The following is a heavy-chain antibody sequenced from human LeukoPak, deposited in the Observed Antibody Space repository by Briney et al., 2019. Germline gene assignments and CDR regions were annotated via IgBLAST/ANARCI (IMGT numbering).Heavy chain of an antibody. Sequence: GGSLRLSCAASGFTFYDYAMHWVRQAPGKGLEWVSGISWNSGYIGYADSVRGRFTISRDNAKNSLYLQMNSLGPEDTALYYCAKGDMRYYDSSGCDYWGQGTLVTVSS. D-gene: IGHD3-22*01. CDR3: AKGDMRYYDSSGCDY. V-gene: IGHV3-9*01. J-gene: IGHJ4*02. CDR2: ISWNSGYI. CDR1: GFTFYDYA.